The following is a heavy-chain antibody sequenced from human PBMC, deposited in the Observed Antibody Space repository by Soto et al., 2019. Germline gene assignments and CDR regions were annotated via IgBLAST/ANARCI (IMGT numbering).Heavy chain of an antibody. Sequence: QVQLVESGGGVVQPGTSLRLSCVGSGFTFRSYVIHWVRQAPGKGLEWVALTSYDGSNNFYGDSVKGRFTISRHNSRNTVELQMDSLTFGDTALYYCARWGTTGGLDVWGQGTLVSVSS. CDR3: ARWGTTGGLDV. CDR2: TSYDGSNN. D-gene: IGHD3-16*01. J-gene: IGHJ4*02. CDR1: GFTFRSYV. V-gene: IGHV3-33*05.